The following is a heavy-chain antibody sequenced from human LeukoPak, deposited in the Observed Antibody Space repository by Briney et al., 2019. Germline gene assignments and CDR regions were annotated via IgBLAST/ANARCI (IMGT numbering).Heavy chain of an antibody. J-gene: IGHJ5*02. D-gene: IGHD5-12*01. CDR2: IYSGGST. CDR1: GFTVSSNY. CDR3: ARRETKSGYAWGHNWFDP. V-gene: IGHV3-53*01. Sequence: PGGSLRLSCAASGFTVSSNYMSWVRQAPGKGLEWVSVIYSGGSTYYADSVKGRFTISRDNSKNTLYLQMNSLRAKDAAVYYCARRETKSGYAWGHNWFDPWGQGTLVTVSS.